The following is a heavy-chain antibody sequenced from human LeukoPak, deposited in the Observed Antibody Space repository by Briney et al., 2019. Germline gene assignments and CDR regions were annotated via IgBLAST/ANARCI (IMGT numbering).Heavy chain of an antibody. J-gene: IGHJ6*02. D-gene: IGHD3-10*01. CDR2: IYYSGST. V-gene: IGHV4-39*01. Sequence: SETLSLTCTVSGGSISSSSYYWGWIRQPPGKGLEWIGSIYYSGSTYYNPSLKSRVTTSVDTSKNQFSLKLSSVTAADTAVYYCAAMGGALAWGSGSYYLGVYYYYYGMDVWGQGTTVTVSS. CDR1: GGSISSSSYY. CDR3: AAMGGALAWGSGSYYLGVYYYYYGMDV.